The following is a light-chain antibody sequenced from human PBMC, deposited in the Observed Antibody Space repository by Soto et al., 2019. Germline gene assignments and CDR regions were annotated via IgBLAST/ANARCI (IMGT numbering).Light chain of an antibody. Sequence: EIVLTQSPGTLSLSPGERATLSCRASQNISSSYLAWYQQKPGQAPRLLIYGASSRATGIPDRFSGSGSGTDFTLTISRLEPEDFAVYYCQQYGSSPGTFGQGTKVDTK. CDR1: QNISSSY. CDR3: QQYGSSPGT. J-gene: IGKJ2*01. CDR2: GAS. V-gene: IGKV3-20*01.